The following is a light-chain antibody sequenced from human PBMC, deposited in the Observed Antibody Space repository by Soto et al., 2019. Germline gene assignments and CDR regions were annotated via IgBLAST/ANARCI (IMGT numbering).Light chain of an antibody. CDR1: QSIDRW. CDR2: RAS. Sequence: DIHMTQSPSTLSASVGDRVVITCRASQSIDRWLAWYQQKPRKAPQLLIYRASFLESGVPPRFSGSGSGTKYSLTITSMLPDDFATYFCQHHYSYPYTFGQGTKLEIQ. CDR3: QHHYSYPYT. V-gene: IGKV1-5*03. J-gene: IGKJ2*01.